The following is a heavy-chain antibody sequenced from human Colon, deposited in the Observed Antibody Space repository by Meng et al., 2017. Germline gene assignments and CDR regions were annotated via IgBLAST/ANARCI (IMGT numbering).Heavy chain of an antibody. Sequence: QVHLHESGPGRVRPSDDLSLVCTVSGGSIKSGGYHWSWVRQHPGKGLEYIGFMSDSGTTDYNPSLRSRVSISEIDSSKNQFSLTLRSVTAADTATYFCARDTLYGTDYWGQGVLVTVSS. V-gene: IGHV4-31*03. CDR2: MSDSGTT. D-gene: IGHD4-17*01. CDR3: ARDTLYGTDY. CDR1: GGSIKSGGYH. J-gene: IGHJ4*02.